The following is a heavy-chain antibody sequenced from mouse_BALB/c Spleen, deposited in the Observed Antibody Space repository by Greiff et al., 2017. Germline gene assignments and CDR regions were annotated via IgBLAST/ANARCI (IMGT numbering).Heavy chain of an antibody. Sequence: VKLQESGAELVRPGASVKLSCKALGYTFTDYEMHWVKQTPVHGLEWIGAIHPGSGGTAYNQKFKGKATLTADKSSSTAYMELSSLTSEDSAVYYCTNSTTVVDWYFDVWGAGTTVTVSS. V-gene: IGHV1-15*01. CDR2: IHPGSGGT. D-gene: IGHD1-1*01. CDR3: TNSTTVVDWYFDV. CDR1: GYTFTDYE. J-gene: IGHJ1*01.